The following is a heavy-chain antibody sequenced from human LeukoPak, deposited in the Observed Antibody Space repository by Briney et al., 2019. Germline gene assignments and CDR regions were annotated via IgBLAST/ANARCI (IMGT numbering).Heavy chain of an antibody. V-gene: IGHV3-48*01. Sequence: GGSLRLSCAASGFTFSTYRMNWVRQAPGKGLEWVSYFSSSSGTMYYADSVRGRFTISRDIAKNSLYLQMDSLRAEDTAVYYCATVGSSWFYDYWGQGTLVTVSS. CDR3: ATVGSSWFYDY. D-gene: IGHD6-13*01. CDR2: FSSSSGTM. J-gene: IGHJ4*02. CDR1: GFTFSTYR.